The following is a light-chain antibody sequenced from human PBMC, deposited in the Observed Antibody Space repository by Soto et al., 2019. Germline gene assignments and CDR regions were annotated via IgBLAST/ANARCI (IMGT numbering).Light chain of an antibody. CDR3: ISYTNNNDPDV. CDR2: EVT. Sequence: QSALTQPASVSGSPGQSITISCTGTSSDIGNYNYVSWYQLHPGNVPKVMIYEVTNPPSGVSNRVSGSKSGNTASLTISGLQIEDEADYYCISYTNNNDPDVFGTGTKLTVL. J-gene: IGLJ1*01. V-gene: IGLV2-14*01. CDR1: SSDIGNYNY.